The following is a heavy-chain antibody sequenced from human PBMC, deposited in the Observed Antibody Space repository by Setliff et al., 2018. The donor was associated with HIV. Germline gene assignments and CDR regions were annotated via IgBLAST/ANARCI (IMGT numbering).Heavy chain of an antibody. V-gene: IGHV5-51*01. CDR1: GYIFTNYW. Sequence: GESLKISCKASGYIFTNYWIAWVRQMPGRGLEWMGIIYPGDSDTRYSPSFQGQVTISADKSISTAYLQWSSLKASDTAMYYCARVFSAGWFDSWGQGTLVTVSS. D-gene: IGHD6-13*01. CDR2: IYPGDSDT. CDR3: ARVFSAGWFDS. J-gene: IGHJ5*01.